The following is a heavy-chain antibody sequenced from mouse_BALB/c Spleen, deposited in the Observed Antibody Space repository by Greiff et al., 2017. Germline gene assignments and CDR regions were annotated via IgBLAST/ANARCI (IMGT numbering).Heavy chain of an antibody. Sequence: QVQLQQPGAELVKPGASVKLSCKASGYTFTSYWMHWVKQRPGQGLEWIGEIDPSDSYTNYNQKFKGKATLTVDKSSSTAYMQLSSLTSEDSAVYYCARQGFAYWGQGTLVTVSA. J-gene: IGHJ3*01. CDR2: IDPSDSYT. V-gene: IGHV1-69*02. CDR3: ARQGFAY. CDR1: GYTFTSYW.